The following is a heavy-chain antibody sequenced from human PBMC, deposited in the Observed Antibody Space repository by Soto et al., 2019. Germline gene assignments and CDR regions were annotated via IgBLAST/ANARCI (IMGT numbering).Heavy chain of an antibody. J-gene: IGHJ6*02. CDR1: GGSFSGYY. CDR2: INHSGST. V-gene: IGHV4-34*01. Sequence: SETLSLTCAVYGGSFSGYYWSWIRQPPGKGLEWIGEINHSGSTNYNPSLKSRVTISVDTSKNQFSLKLSSVTAADTAVYYCARDRVPAAFDYYYGMDVWGQGTTVTVSS. CDR3: ARDRVPAAFDYYYGMDV. D-gene: IGHD2-2*01.